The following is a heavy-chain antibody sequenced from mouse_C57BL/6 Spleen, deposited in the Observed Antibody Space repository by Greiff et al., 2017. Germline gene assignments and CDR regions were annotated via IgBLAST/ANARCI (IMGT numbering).Heavy chain of an antibody. CDR3: AREGYDYLYFDD. V-gene: IGHV3-1*01. J-gene: IGHJ2*01. Sequence: DVKLVESGPGMVKPSQSLSLTCTVTGYSITSGYDWHWIRHFPGNKLEWMGYISYSGSTNYNPSLKSRISITHDTSKNHFFLKLNSVTTEDTATYYCAREGYDYLYFDDWGQGTTLTVSS. CDR2: ISYSGST. CDR1: GYSITSGYD. D-gene: IGHD2-4*01.